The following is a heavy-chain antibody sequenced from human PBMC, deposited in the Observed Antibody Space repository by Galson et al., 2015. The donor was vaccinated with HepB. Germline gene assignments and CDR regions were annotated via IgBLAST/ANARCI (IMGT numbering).Heavy chain of an antibody. V-gene: IGHV1-3*01. CDR2: INAGTGNR. J-gene: IGHJ4*02. Sequence: SVKVSCKASGNTFISYAMHWVRQTPGQGLEWMGWINAGTGNRIYSQKFQGRVTITRDTSATTAYMELSSLRSEDTAIYYCASEDPFDYWGQGTLVTVSS. CDR3: ASEDPFDY. CDR1: GNTFISYA.